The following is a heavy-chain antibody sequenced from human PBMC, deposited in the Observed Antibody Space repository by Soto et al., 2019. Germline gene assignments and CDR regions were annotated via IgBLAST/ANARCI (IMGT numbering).Heavy chain of an antibody. Sequence: QVQLVESGGGVVQPGRSLRLSCAASEFSFSSYGMHWVRQAPNKGMEWVAVISYDGSNKYYADSVKGRFTISRDNSKNTLYLQMNSLKAEDTAVSYCAKKGQYSSASALFDPWGQGTLVTVSS. D-gene: IGHD6-6*01. CDR3: AKKGQYSSASALFDP. CDR2: ISYDGSNK. V-gene: IGHV3-30*18. J-gene: IGHJ5*02. CDR1: EFSFSSYG.